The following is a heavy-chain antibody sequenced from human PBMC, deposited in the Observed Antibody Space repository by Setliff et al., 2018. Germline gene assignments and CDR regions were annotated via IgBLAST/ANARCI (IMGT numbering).Heavy chain of an antibody. J-gene: IGHJ4*02. CDR1: GGSISSGDYY. Sequence: PSETLSLTCTVSGGSISSGDYYWSWIRQPPGKGLEWIGYIYYSGSTYYNPSLKSRVTISFDTSKNQFSPKLTSVTAADTAVYYCAGGRRYDYGWDFDYWGQGTLVTVSS. D-gene: IGHD4-17*01. V-gene: IGHV4-30-4*08. CDR2: IYYSGST. CDR3: AGGRRYDYGWDFDY.